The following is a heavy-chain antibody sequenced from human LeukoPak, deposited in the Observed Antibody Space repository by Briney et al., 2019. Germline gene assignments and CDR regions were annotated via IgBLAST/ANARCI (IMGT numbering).Heavy chain of an antibody. CDR2: ISYHE. CDR1: GFTFSSYG. J-gene: IGHJ4*02. Sequence: GRSLRLSCAASGFTFSSYGMHWVRQAPGKGLEWVAVISYHEYYADSVKGRFTISRDNSKNTLYLQMNSLRAEDTAVYYCAKDSVYGSGSHYLADYWGQGTLVTVSS. CDR3: AKDSVYGSGSHYLADY. D-gene: IGHD3-10*01. V-gene: IGHV3-30*18.